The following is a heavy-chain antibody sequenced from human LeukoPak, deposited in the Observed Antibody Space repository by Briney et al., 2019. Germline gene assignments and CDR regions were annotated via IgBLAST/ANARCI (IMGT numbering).Heavy chain of an antibody. D-gene: IGHD6-19*01. J-gene: IGHJ4*02. CDR2: MNPNSGNI. Sequence: GASVKVSCKASGYTFTSCDINWVRQATGQGLEWMGWMNPNSGNIGYGQSFQGRITMTRDISIGRAYMELSNLTSEDTAIYYCTRGSSGRRDNWGQGTLVTVSS. CDR1: GYTFTSCD. V-gene: IGHV1-8*01. CDR3: TRGSSGRRDN.